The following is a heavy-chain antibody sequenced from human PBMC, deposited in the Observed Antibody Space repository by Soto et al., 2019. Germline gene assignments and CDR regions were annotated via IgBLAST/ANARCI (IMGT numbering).Heavy chain of an antibody. D-gene: IGHD3-16*01. CDR1: GFSLTTRGVG. CDR2: IYWDDDK. V-gene: IGHV2-5*02. J-gene: IGHJ5*02. Sequence: QITLKESGPPLVKPTQTLTLTCTFSGFSLTTRGVGVGWIRQPPGKALECLALIYWDDDKRYSPSLQSRLSITKDTSKNLVVLTMTNVDPVDTATYYCAHIPNYYQYDGFDPWGQGTLVSVSS. CDR3: AHIPNYYQYDGFDP.